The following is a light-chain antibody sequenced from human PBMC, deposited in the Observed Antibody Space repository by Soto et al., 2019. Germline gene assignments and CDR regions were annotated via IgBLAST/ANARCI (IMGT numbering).Light chain of an antibody. V-gene: IGKV3-11*01. J-gene: IGKJ1*01. CDR3: KHRSDWPWT. Sequence: EIVLTQSPGTLSLSPGDRATLSGRAGQTVGIYLAWYQQKPGQAPRLLIYDASNRATGIPARFSGSGSGTDFTLTISSLEPEDFAIYYCKHRSDWPWTVGQGTKVDTK. CDR1: QTVGIY. CDR2: DAS.